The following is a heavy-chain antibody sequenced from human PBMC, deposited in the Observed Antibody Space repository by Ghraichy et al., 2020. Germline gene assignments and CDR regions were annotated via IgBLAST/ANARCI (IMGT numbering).Heavy chain of an antibody. CDR3: ASVTGTSGDSPDI. CDR2: TYYRSKWFN. CDR1: GDSVSSNSAT. V-gene: IGHV6-1*01. Sequence: SQTLSLTCAISGDSVSSNSATWNWIRQSPSRGLEWLGRTYYRSKWFNNYAVSVKSRITITPDTSKNLFSLQLNSVTPEDTAVYYCASVTGTSGDSPDIWGHGTMVTISS. D-gene: IGHD1-7*01. J-gene: IGHJ3*02.